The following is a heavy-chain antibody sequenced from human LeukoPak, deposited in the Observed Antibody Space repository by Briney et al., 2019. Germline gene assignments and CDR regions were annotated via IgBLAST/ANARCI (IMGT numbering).Heavy chain of an antibody. Sequence: PSETLSHTCTVSGGSISSSSYYWGWIRQPPGKGLEWIGSIYYSGSTYYNPSLKSRVTISVDTSKNQFSLKLSSVTAADTAVYYCATLLGYCSGGSCVTDAFDIWGQGTMVTVSS. V-gene: IGHV4-39*01. CDR1: GGSISSSSYY. D-gene: IGHD2-15*01. CDR3: ATLLGYCSGGSCVTDAFDI. J-gene: IGHJ3*02. CDR2: IYYSGST.